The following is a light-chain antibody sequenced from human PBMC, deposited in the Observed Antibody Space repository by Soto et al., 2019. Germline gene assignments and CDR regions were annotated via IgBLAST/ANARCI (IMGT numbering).Light chain of an antibody. CDR1: QTISSW. Sequence: DIQMTQSPSTLSGSVGDRVTITCRASQTISSWLAWYQQKPGKAPKLLIYKASTLKSGVPSRFSGSGSGTEFTLTISSLQPDDFATYYCQQYGRSPPNTFGQGTKLESK. CDR3: QQYGRSPPNT. V-gene: IGKV1-5*03. J-gene: IGKJ2*01. CDR2: KAS.